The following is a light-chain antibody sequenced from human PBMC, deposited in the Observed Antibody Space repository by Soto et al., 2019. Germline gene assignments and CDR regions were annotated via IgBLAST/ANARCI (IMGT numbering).Light chain of an antibody. CDR1: QSVSSSY. CDR3: QQYGSSPPWT. J-gene: IGKJ1*01. CDR2: GAS. V-gene: IGKV3-20*01. Sequence: ESVLTQSPGTLSFSPGEIATLSCRSSQSVSSSYLAWYQQKPGQAPRLLSYGASSRATGIPDRFSGSGSGTDFTLTISRLEPEDFAVYYCQQYGSSPPWTFGQGTKVDI.